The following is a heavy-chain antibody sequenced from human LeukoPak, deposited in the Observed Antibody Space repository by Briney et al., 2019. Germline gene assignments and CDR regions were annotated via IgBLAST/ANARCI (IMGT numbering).Heavy chain of an antibody. CDR1: WFSLSTSGVG. CDR2: IYWNDDK. Sequence: SGPTLVKPTQPLTLTCTFSWFSLSTSGVGVGWIRQPPGKALEWLALIYWNDDKRYSPSLKSRLTITKDTSKNQVVLTMTNMDPVDTATYYCSHRRGSSGWYLSFDYWGQGTLVTVSS. D-gene: IGHD6-19*01. V-gene: IGHV2-5*01. J-gene: IGHJ4*02. CDR3: SHRRGSSGWYLSFDY.